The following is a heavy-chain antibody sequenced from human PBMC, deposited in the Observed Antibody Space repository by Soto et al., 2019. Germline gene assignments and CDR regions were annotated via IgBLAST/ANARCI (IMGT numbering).Heavy chain of an antibody. CDR2: INHAGHT. CDR1: GAYFIDKL. D-gene: IGHD3-10*01. J-gene: IGHJ5*02. CDR3: SRGPRNAPMIRGIIGFFGP. V-gene: IGHV4-34*01. Sequence: FTDTVPGAYFIDKLWRWMRQPPGMGPQWIGDINHAGHTYYNPSLKRRLGISVDVYKSQFSLRLSSVTAADAAVYYCSRGPRNAPMIRGIIGFFGPWGQGTLVTVSS.